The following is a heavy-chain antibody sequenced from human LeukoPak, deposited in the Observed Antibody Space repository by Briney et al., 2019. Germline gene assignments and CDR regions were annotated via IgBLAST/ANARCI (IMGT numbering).Heavy chain of an antibody. CDR2: ISSSSSYI. V-gene: IGHV3-21*01. CDR3: ARSLLGITGTEEDLFDY. J-gene: IGHJ4*02. CDR1: GFTFGSYS. Sequence: GGSLRLSCAASGFTFGSYSMNWVRQAPGKGLEWVSSISSSSSYIYYADSVKGRFTISRDNAKNSLYLQMNSLRAEDTAVYYCARSLLGITGTEEDLFDYWGQGTLVTVSS. D-gene: IGHD1-20*01.